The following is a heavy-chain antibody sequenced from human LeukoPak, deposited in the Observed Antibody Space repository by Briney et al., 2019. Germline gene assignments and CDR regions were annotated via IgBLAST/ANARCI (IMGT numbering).Heavy chain of an antibody. CDR3: AKDRGYISSRPDNWFDP. Sequence: PGGSLRLSCAASGFTFSSYGMHWVRQAPGKGLEWVAFIRYDGSNKYYADSVKGRFTISRDNSKNTLYLQMNSLRAEDTALYYCAKDRGYISSRPDNWFDPWGQGTLVTVSS. D-gene: IGHD6-6*01. CDR2: IRYDGSNK. CDR1: GFTFSSYG. J-gene: IGHJ5*02. V-gene: IGHV3-30*02.